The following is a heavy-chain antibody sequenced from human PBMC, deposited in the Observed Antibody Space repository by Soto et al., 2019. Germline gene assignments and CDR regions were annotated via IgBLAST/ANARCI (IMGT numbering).Heavy chain of an antibody. D-gene: IGHD3-22*01. CDR3: ARPDSSGHLDEGFFDY. Sequence: QVQLVESGGGVVQPGRSLRLSCAASGFTFSSYGMHWVRQAPGKGLEWVAVIWYDGSNKYYADSVKGRFTISRDNSKNTLYLQMNSLRAEDTAVYYCARPDSSGHLDEGFFDYWGQGTLVTVSS. V-gene: IGHV3-30*19. CDR1: GFTFSSYG. CDR2: IWYDGSNK. J-gene: IGHJ4*02.